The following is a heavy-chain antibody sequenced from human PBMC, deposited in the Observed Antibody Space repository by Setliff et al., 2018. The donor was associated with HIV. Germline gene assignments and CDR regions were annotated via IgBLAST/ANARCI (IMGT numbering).Heavy chain of an antibody. D-gene: IGHD1-1*01. Sequence: SETLSLTCTVSGGSISSSNYYWGWIRQPPGKGLDWIGSIYYSGSTYYNPSLKSRVTISVDTSKNQFSLKLSSVTAADTAVYYCASHSELEDNWFDPWGQGTLVTVSS. CDR3: ASHSELEDNWFDP. CDR1: GGSISSSNYY. J-gene: IGHJ5*02. CDR2: IYYSGST. V-gene: IGHV4-39*07.